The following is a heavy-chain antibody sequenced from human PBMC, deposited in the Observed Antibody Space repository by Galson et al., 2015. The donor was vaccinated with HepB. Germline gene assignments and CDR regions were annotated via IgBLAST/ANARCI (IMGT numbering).Heavy chain of an antibody. J-gene: IGHJ4*02. CDR2: IRTKPNNYAT. V-gene: IGHV3-73*01. Sequence: SLRLSCAASGFTFNDSAIYWVRQASGKGLEWVGRIRTKPNNYATVYSASVRGRFTMSRDDSESTAYLQMNSLKTEDTAVYYCASISPDYDYIWGTYRTNDSWGQGALVTVSS. CDR1: GFTFNDSA. D-gene: IGHD3-16*02. CDR3: ASISPDYDYIWGTYRTNDS.